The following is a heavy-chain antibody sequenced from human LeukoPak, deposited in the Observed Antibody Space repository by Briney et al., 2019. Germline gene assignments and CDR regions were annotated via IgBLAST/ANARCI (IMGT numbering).Heavy chain of an antibody. CDR2: ISYDGSNK. J-gene: IGHJ5*02. CDR3: AKADPQDYGSGSYPNWRWFDP. V-gene: IGHV3-30*04. CDR1: GFTFSSYA. Sequence: PGRSLRLSCAASGFTFSSYAMHWVRQAPGKGLEWVAVISYDGSNKYYADSVKGRFTISRDNSKNTLYLQMNSLRAEDTAVYYCAKADPQDYGSGSYPNWRWFDPWGQGTLVTVSS. D-gene: IGHD3-10*01.